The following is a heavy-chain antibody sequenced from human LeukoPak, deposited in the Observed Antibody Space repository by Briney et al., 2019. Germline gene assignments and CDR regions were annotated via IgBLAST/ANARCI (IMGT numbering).Heavy chain of an antibody. CDR1: GFTFSTYA. D-gene: IGHD3-22*01. V-gene: IGHV3-23*05. CDR2: ISIEAVRT. Sequence: GGSLRLSCAASGFTFSTYAMTWLRQAPGKGLEWVSTISIEAVRTYYADSVKGRFTISRDNSKNTLFLQMISLSAEDTAVYYCAKTRDGYYYDWGQGTLGTGSS. CDR3: AKTRDGYYYD. J-gene: IGHJ4*02.